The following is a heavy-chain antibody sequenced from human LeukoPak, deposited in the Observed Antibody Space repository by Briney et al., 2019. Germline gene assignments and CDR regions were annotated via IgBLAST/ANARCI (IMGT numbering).Heavy chain of an antibody. Sequence: PSETLSLTCAVSGGSLSSNDWWSWVRQPPGKGLEWIGEIYHSGSANYNPSLKSRVTISVDKSKNQFSLQLTSVTAADTAVYYCARHRLGVANDAFDIWGQGTMVTVSS. V-gene: IGHV4-4*02. J-gene: IGHJ3*02. D-gene: IGHD3-3*01. CDR3: ARHRLGVANDAFDI. CDR1: GGSLSSNDW. CDR2: IYHSGSA.